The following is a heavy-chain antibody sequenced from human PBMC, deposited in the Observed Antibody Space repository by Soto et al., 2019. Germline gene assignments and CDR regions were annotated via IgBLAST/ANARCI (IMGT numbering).Heavy chain of an antibody. CDR2: ISYDGSNK. D-gene: IGHD4-4*01. V-gene: IGHV3-30*18. CDR1: GFTFSSYG. CDR3: EKDRFATVIMYVLDY. J-gene: IGHJ4*02. Sequence: GGSLRLSCAASGFTFSSYGMHWVRQAPGKGLEWVAVISYDGSNKYYADSVKGRFTISRDNSKNTLYLQMNSLRAEDTAVYYCEKDRFATVIMYVLDYWGQGTLVTVYS.